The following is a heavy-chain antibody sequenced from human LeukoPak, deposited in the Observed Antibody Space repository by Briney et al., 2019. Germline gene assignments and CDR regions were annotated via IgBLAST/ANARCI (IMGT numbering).Heavy chain of an antibody. D-gene: IGHD3-22*01. Sequence: GGSLRLSCAASGFTFHIYVMNWVRQAPGKGLEWVAGISYSAERTDYAGSVKGRFTISRDNSKNILYLQMNSLRADDTAVYYCARDRRYYDSPYYFDYWGQGTLVTVSS. CDR3: ARDRRYYDSPYYFDY. CDR2: ISYSAERT. CDR1: GFTFHIYV. J-gene: IGHJ4*02. V-gene: IGHV3-23*01.